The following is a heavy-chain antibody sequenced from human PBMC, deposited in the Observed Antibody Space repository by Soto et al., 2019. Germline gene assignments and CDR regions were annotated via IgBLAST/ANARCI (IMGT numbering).Heavy chain of an antibody. CDR3: ARGDYYFDY. J-gene: IGHJ4*02. CDR2: IYYSGST. Sequence: QVQLQESGPGLVKPSETLSLTCTVSGGSISSYYWSWIRQPPGKGLEWIGYIYYSGSTNYNPSLKSRVTISVDTSKNQFSLKLSSVTAADTAVYYGARGDYYFDYWGQGTLVTVSS. CDR1: GGSISSYY. V-gene: IGHV4-59*01.